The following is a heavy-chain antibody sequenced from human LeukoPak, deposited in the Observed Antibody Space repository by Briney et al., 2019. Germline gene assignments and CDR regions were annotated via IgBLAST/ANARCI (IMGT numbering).Heavy chain of an antibody. J-gene: IGHJ4*02. CDR2: INHSGST. CDR1: GGSFSGYY. Sequence: KTSETLSLTCAVYGGSFSGYYWSWIRQPPGKGLEWIGEINHSGSTNYNPSLKSRVTISVDTSKNQFSLKLSSVTAADTAVYYCARRFSLRPFDYWGQGTLVTVSS. CDR3: ARRFSLRPFDY. V-gene: IGHV4-34*01. D-gene: IGHD3-3*01.